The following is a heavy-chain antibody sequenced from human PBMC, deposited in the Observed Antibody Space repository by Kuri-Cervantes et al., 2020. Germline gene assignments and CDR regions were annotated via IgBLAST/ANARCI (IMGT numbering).Heavy chain of an antibody. CDR1: GFTFSSYA. V-gene: IGHV3-30*04. J-gene: IGHJ4*02. CDR3: AKGQGVVVASIDY. D-gene: IGHD3-22*01. CDR2: ISYDGSKK. Sequence: GGSWRPSCAASGFTFSSYAMHWVRQAPGKGLEWVAVISYDGSKKYYADSVTGRFTISRDNSKNTLYLQMNSLRAEDTAVYYCAKGQGVVVASIDYWGQGTLVTVSS.